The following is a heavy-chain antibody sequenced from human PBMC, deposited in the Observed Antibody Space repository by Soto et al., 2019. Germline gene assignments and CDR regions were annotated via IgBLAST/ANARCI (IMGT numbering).Heavy chain of an antibody. Sequence: QVQLQESGPGLIKPSATLSVTCSGSGTSIRGYYWTWIRQPPGKGLEWIGYSYYTGTTKYNPSLKRRFTISVDPSKTQFSLRLNSVTAADTAVYYCAREVSSFGSNHFDSWGQGALGTVSS. CDR2: SYYTGTT. V-gene: IGHV4-59*01. J-gene: IGHJ4*02. CDR3: AREVSSFGSNHFDS. D-gene: IGHD3-10*01. CDR1: GTSIRGYY.